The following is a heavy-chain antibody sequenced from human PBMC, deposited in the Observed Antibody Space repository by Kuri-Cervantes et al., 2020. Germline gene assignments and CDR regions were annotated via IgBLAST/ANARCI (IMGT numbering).Heavy chain of an antibody. V-gene: IGHV3-74*01. Sequence: GGSLRLSCAASGFTFSSYWMHWVRQAPGKGLVWVSRINSDGSSTSYADSVKGRFTISRDNAKNSLYLQMNSLRAEDTALYYCAKDMLQGPPGWSSGWDFSAFDIWGQGTMVTVSS. CDR1: GFTFSSYW. CDR3: AKDMLQGPPGWSSGWDFSAFDI. J-gene: IGHJ3*02. D-gene: IGHD6-19*01. CDR2: INSDGSST.